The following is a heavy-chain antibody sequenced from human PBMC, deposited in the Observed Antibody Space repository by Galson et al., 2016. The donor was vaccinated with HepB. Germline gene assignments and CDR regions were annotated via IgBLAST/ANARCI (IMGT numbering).Heavy chain of an antibody. CDR1: GDSVSSDVGV. CDR3: ARDAPGSSYFDY. D-gene: IGHD1-14*01. V-gene: IGHV6-1*01. CDR2: TYYRSHWYY. J-gene: IGHJ4*02. Sequence: CAISGDSVSSDVGVWNWIRQSPSRGLEWLGRTYYRSHWYYDYAVAVKTRLVINPDTSRNQFSLQLGSVTPDDTAVYWCARDAPGSSYFDYWSQGTLVTVSS.